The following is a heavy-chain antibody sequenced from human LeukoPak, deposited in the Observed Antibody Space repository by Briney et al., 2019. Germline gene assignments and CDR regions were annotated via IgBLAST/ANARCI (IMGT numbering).Heavy chain of an antibody. Sequence: GGSLRLSCAASGFTFRSYGMHWVRQAPGKGLEWGAVIWYDGSNKYYADSVKGRFTISRDNSKNTLYLQMNSLRGEDTAVYYCAKGWSSGWPYYFDYWGQGTLVTVSS. D-gene: IGHD6-19*01. V-gene: IGHV3-33*06. J-gene: IGHJ4*02. CDR3: AKGWSSGWPYYFDY. CDR1: GFTFRSYG. CDR2: IWYDGSNK.